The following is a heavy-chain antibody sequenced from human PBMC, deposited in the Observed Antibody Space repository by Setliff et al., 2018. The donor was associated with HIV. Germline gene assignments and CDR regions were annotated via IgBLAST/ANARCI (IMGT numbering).Heavy chain of an antibody. CDR1: GGSISSSNW. J-gene: IGHJ4*02. CDR3: ARAAAGPVDY. CDR2: IYHSGST. V-gene: IGHV4-4*02. Sequence: SETLSLTCAVSGGSISSSNWWSWVRQPPGKGLEWIGEIYHSGSTYYNPSLKSRVTISVDTSKNQFSLKLSSVTAADTAVYYCARAAAGPVDYWGQGTLVTVSS. D-gene: IGHD6-13*01.